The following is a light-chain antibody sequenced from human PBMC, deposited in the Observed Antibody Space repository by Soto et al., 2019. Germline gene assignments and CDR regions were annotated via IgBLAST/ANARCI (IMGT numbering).Light chain of an antibody. CDR3: QQSYSSSPIT. CDR2: AAS. J-gene: IGKJ5*01. CDR1: ETISTF. V-gene: IGKV1-39*01. Sequence: DIQLTQPPSSLSASVGDRVTMTCRASETISTFLNWYQHKPGKAPRLLISAASRLQSGVPPRFSGSGSGTEFTLTINSLRPEDFASYYCQQSYSSSPITFGPGTRLEIK.